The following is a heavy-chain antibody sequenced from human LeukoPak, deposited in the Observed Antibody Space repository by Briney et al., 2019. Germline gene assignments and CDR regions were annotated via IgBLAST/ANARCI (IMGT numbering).Heavy chain of an antibody. J-gene: IGHJ4*02. CDR3: ARDALPAAMAYYFDY. CDR1: GFTFSIYW. V-gene: IGHV3-7*01. D-gene: IGHD2-2*01. CDR2: IKQDGSEK. Sequence: PGGSLRLSCAASGFTFSIYWMSWVRQAPGKGLEWVANIKQDGSEKKYVDSVKGRFTISRDNSKNTLYLQMNSLRAEDTALYYCARDALPAAMAYYFDYSGQGTLVTVSS.